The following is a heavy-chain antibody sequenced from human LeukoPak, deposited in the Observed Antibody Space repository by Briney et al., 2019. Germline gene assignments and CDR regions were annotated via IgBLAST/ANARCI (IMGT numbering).Heavy chain of an antibody. J-gene: IGHJ2*01. CDR2: ISSSAGTM. CDR3: VRDGRDTVATIPGYFDL. CDR1: GFTFSTYE. V-gene: IGHV3-48*03. Sequence: GGSLRLSRAASGFTFSTYEMNWVRQAPGKGLEWVSYISSSAGTMYYADSVTGRFTVSRDNAKNSLYLQLNSLRAEDTAVYYCVRDGRDTVATIPGYFDLWGRGTLVTVSS. D-gene: IGHD5-12*01.